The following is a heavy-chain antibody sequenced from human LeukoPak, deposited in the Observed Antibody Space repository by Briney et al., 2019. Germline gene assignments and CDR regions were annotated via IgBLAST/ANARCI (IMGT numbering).Heavy chain of an antibody. J-gene: IGHJ3*02. CDR3: ARGAIAASDAFDI. Sequence: SETLTLTCTVSGGSISSYYWSWIRQPPGKGVEGLGYIYYSGSTNYHPSLKSRVTISVDTSKNQFSLKLSSVTAADTAVYYCARGAIAASDAFDIWGQGTMVTVSS. CDR2: IYYSGST. D-gene: IGHD2-15*01. CDR1: GGSISSYY. V-gene: IGHV4-59*01.